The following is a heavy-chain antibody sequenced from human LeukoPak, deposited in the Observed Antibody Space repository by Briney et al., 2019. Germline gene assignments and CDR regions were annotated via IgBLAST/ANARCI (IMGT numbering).Heavy chain of an antibody. D-gene: IGHD6-13*01. CDR3: ATAFGHVAAAGSLYWYFDL. V-gene: IGHV1-24*01. CDR2: FDPEDGET. Sequence: ASVKVSFKVSGYTLTELSMHWVRQAPGKGLEWMGGFDPEDGETIYAQKFQGRVTMTEDTSTDTAYMELSSLRSEDTAVYYCATAFGHVAAAGSLYWYFDLWGRGTLVTVSS. CDR1: GYTLTELS. J-gene: IGHJ2*01.